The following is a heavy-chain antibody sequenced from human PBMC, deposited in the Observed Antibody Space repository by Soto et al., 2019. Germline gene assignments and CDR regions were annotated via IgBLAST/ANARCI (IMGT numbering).Heavy chain of an antibody. Sequence: PGGSLRLSCAASGFTVSSNYMSWVRQAPGKGLDWVSGFSGTAGSAYYADSVKGRFTISRDKSTNTLYLHINSLRAEDTAVYYCARGSAYRDYDLEYWGQGTLVTVYS. D-gene: IGHD4-17*01. J-gene: IGHJ4*02. V-gene: IGHV3-53*01. CDR3: ARGSAYRDYDLEY. CDR1: GFTVSSNY. CDR2: SGTAGSA.